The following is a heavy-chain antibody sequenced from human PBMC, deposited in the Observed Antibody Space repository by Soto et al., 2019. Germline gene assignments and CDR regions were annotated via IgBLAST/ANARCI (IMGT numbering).Heavy chain of an antibody. J-gene: IGHJ4*02. V-gene: IGHV3-23*01. D-gene: IGHD2-15*01. CDR3: AKDGGSVRSGGTCYFQAPDY. CDR2: IDGSGRNT. CDR1: GFTFSSYA. Sequence: PGGSLRLSCAASGFTFSSYAMSWVRQAPGKGLEWVSGIDGSGRNTYYADSVKGRFTISRDNSKNTLSVQMNGLRVGDTALYYCAKDGGSVRSGGTCYFQAPDYWGQGTLVTVSS.